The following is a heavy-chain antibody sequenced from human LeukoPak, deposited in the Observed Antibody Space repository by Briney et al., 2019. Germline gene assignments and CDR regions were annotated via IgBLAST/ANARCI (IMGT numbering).Heavy chain of an antibody. CDR1: GGSFSGYY. CDR2: IYYSGST. V-gene: IGHV4-59*01. Sequence: SETLSLTCAVYGGSFSGYYWSWIRQPPGKGLEWIGYIYYSGSTNYNPSLKSRVTISVDTSKNQFSLKLSSVTAADTAVYYCARGPYDSSGYYYEDAFDIWGQGTMVTVSS. D-gene: IGHD3-22*01. CDR3: ARGPYDSSGYYYEDAFDI. J-gene: IGHJ3*02.